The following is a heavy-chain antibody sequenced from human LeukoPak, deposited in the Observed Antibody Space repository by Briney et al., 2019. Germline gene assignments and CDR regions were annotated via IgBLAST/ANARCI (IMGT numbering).Heavy chain of an antibody. CDR3: ARDVTYHGGDWFDP. J-gene: IGHJ5*02. V-gene: IGHV3-48*04. Sequence: GSLRLSCAASEFTFSSYSMSWVRQAPGKGLEWVSYISSTATSIYYADSVKGRFTVSRDNAKNSLYLQMNSLRAGDTAVYYCARDVTYHGGDWFDPWGQGTLVTVSS. D-gene: IGHD4-23*01. CDR2: ISSTATSI. CDR1: EFTFSSYS.